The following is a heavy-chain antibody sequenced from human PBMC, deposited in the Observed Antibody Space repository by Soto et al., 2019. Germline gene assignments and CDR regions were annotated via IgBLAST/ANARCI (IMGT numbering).Heavy chain of an antibody. CDR1: GGSISSSSYY. V-gene: IGHV4-39*01. CDR2: IYYSGST. J-gene: IGHJ6*03. CDR3: ARGERGYSYGSGYTGYMDV. D-gene: IGHD5-18*01. Sequence: QLQLQESGPGLVKPSETLSLTCTVSGGSISSSSYYWGWIRQPPGKGLEWIGSIYYSGSTYYNPSLKSRVTISVDTSKNQFSLKLSSVTAADTAVYYCARGERGYSYGSGYTGYMDVWGKGTTVTVSS.